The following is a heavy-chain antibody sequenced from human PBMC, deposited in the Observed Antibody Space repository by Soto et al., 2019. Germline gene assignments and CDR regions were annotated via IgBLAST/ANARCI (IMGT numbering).Heavy chain of an antibody. D-gene: IGHD3-10*01. CDR3: ARDLDGSGSYYTDY. Sequence: ASVQVSCQASGYPFISYGISWVRQAPGQGLEWMGRISAYNGNTNYAQNLQGRVTMTTDTSTSTAYMELRSLRSDDTAVYYCARDLDGSGSYYTDYWGPGTLVTVSS. J-gene: IGHJ4*02. V-gene: IGHV1-18*01. CDR1: GYPFISYG. CDR2: ISAYNGNT.